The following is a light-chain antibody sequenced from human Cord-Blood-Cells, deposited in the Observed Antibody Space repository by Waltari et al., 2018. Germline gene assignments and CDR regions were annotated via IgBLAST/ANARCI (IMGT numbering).Light chain of an antibody. V-gene: IGKV3-20*01. CDR3: QQYGSSPRT. CDR2: GAS. J-gene: IGKJ1*01. Sequence: EIVLPPSPGPLSLSPGERAPLSCRASQRVSSSSLAWYHQKPGQAPRLLIYGASSRATGIPDRFSGSGSGTDFTLTISRLEPEDFAVYYCQQYGSSPRTFGQGTKVEIK. CDR1: QRVSSSS.